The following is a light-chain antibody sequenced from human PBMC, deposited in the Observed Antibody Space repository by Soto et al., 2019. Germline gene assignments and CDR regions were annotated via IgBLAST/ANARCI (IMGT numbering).Light chain of an antibody. Sequence: QSALTQPASVSGSPGQSITISCTGTSTDVGNFNLVSWYQQHPGKAPKLIIYEANKRPSGVSSRFSGSKSDNTASLTISGLRSEDEADYHCCSYAGGSAYVFGTGTKATVL. V-gene: IGLV2-23*01. J-gene: IGLJ1*01. CDR1: STDVGNFNL. CDR3: CSYAGGSAYV. CDR2: EAN.